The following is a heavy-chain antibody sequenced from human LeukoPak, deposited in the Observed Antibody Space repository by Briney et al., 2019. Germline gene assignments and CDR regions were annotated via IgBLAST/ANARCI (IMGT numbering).Heavy chain of an antibody. D-gene: IGHD6-13*01. V-gene: IGHV4-39*01. Sequence: PSETLSLTCTVSGGSISSSSYYWGWIRQPPGKGLEWIGSIYYSGNTNYNPSLKSRVTISVDTSKNQFSLKLSPVTAADTAVYYCARSAAGSSSSYFDYWGQGTLVTVSS. J-gene: IGHJ4*02. CDR3: ARSAAGSSSSYFDY. CDR2: IYYSGNT. CDR1: GGSISSSSYY.